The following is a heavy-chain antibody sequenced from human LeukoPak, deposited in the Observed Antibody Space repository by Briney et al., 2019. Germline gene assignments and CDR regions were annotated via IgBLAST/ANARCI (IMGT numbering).Heavy chain of an antibody. CDR1: GGSISSYY. V-gene: IGHV4-59*01. Sequence: SEILSLTCTVSGGSISSYYWSWIRQPPGKGLEWIGYIYYSGSTNYNPSLKSRVTISVDTSKNQFSLKLSSVTAADTAVYYCARSQWLVVGDFDYWGQGTLVTVSS. J-gene: IGHJ4*02. CDR2: IYYSGST. CDR3: ARSQWLVVGDFDY. D-gene: IGHD6-19*01.